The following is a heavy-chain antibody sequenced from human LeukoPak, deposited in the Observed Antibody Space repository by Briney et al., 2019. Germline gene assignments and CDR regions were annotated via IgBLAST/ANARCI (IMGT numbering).Heavy chain of an antibody. D-gene: IGHD6-13*01. CDR2: ISPADSDT. V-gene: IGHV5-51*01. CDR1: GYSFTSYW. CDR3: ARMLAATGSGFDY. J-gene: IGHJ4*02. Sequence: GESLKISCMGSGYSFTSYWIAWVRQMPGKGLEWMGFISPADSDTRYSPSFQGQVTISADKSINTAYLQWSSLKASDTAMYYCARMLAATGSGFDYWGQGTLVTVSS.